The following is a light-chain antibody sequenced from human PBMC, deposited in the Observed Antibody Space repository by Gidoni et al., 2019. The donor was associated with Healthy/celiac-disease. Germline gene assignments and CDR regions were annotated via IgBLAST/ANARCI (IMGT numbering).Light chain of an antibody. Sequence: AIRMTQSPSSFSASTGDRVTITCRARQCISSYLAWYKQKPGKAPKLLISAASPCQSGVPSRFSGSGSWTDFTRTISCLQSEDFATYYCQQYYSYPPWTFGQGTKVEIK. CDR2: AAS. CDR3: QQYYSYPPWT. J-gene: IGKJ1*01. V-gene: IGKV1-8*01. CDR1: QCISSY.